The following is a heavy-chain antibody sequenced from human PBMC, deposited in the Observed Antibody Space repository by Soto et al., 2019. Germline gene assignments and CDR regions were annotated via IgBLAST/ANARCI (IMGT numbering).Heavy chain of an antibody. CDR2: INPNSGGT. J-gene: IGHJ6*02. CDR1: GYTFSGYY. V-gene: IGHV1-2*02. Sequence: GASVKVSCKASGYTFSGYYIHWVRQAPGQGLEWMGWINPNSGGTNYAQKFQGMVTMTRDTSISTAYRELSKLISDDTAVYYCATQFHHCGGDCYRGPYFGMDVWGQGTRVTVSS. CDR3: ATQFHHCGGDCYRGPYFGMDV. D-gene: IGHD2-21*02.